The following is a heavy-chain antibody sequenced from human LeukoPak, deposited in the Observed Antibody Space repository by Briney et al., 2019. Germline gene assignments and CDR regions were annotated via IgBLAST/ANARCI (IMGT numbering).Heavy chain of an antibody. D-gene: IGHD3-10*01. CDR3: ATGLQDYYGSGSYYNVGKF. CDR1: GYTFTDYY. CDR2: VDPEDGET. J-gene: IGHJ4*02. Sequence: ASVKISCKVSGYTFTDYYMHWVQQAPGKGLEWMGLVDPEDGETIYAEKFQGRVTITADTSTDTAYMELSSLRSEDTAVYYCATGLQDYYGSGSYYNVGKFWGQGTLVTVSS. V-gene: IGHV1-69-2*01.